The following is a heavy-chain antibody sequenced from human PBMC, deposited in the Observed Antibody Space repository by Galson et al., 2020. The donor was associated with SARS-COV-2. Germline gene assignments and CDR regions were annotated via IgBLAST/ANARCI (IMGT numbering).Heavy chain of an antibody. CDR3: ARRWGSGSYSAFDY. Sequence: SETLSLTCAVSGGPISSSNWWSWVRQTPGKGLEWIGEIYESGNTRYNPSLKSRVTISIDKSKNQFSLNLSSVTAADTAVYYCARRWGSGSYSAFDYWGQGTLVTVSS. J-gene: IGHJ4*02. CDR1: GGPISSSNW. V-gene: IGHV4-4*02. D-gene: IGHD3-10*01. CDR2: IYESGNT.